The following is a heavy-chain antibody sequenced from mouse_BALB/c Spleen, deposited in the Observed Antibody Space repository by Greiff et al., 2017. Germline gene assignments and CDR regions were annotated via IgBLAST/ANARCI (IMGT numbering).Heavy chain of an antibody. D-gene: IGHD2-4*01. V-gene: IGHV5-6*01. Sequence: EVQLVESGGDLVKPGGSLKLSCAASGFTFSSYGMSWVRQTPDKRLEWVATISSGGSYTYYPDSVKGRFTISRDNAKNTLYLQMSSLKSEDTAMYYCARQGTMTFAYWGQGTLVTVSA. CDR1: GFTFSSYG. CDR2: ISSGGSYT. J-gene: IGHJ3*01. CDR3: ARQGTMTFAY.